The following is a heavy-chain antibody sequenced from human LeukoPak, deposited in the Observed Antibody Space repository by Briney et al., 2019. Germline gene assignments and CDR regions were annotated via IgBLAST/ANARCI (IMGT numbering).Heavy chain of an antibody. J-gene: IGHJ6*03. V-gene: IGHV3-9*01. CDR1: GFTFDDYA. D-gene: IGHD3-10*01. Sequence: PGGSLRLSCAASGFTFDDYAMHWVRQAPGKGLEWVSGISWNSGSIGYADSVKGRFTISRDNAKNSLYLQMNSLRAEDTALYYCAKATSGITMVRGVIFYYYYYMDVWGKGTTVTISS. CDR2: ISWNSGSI. CDR3: AKATSGITMVRGVIFYYYYYMDV.